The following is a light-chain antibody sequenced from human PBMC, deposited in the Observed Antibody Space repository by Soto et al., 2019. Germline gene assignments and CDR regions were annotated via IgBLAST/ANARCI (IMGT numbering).Light chain of an antibody. V-gene: IGKV1-39*01. J-gene: IGKJ2*01. Sequence: DIQMTHSPSSLSASILYRVIITCRASQSINYYLNWYQQQPGKAPKLLVSTAASLRSGVPSRFSGSASGTDFALTISSLQPEDFATYYCQKSFTTPYTFGQGTKVDIK. CDR1: QSINYY. CDR2: TAA. CDR3: QKSFTTPYT.